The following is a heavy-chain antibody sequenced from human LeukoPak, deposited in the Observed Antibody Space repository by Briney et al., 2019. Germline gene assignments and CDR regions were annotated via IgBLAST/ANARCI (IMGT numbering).Heavy chain of an antibody. V-gene: IGHV3-23*01. CDR3: AKDREYYYDSSGYDAVDI. D-gene: IGHD3-22*01. J-gene: IGHJ3*02. CDR1: GFTFSSYA. Sequence: TGGSLRLSCAASGFTFSSYAMSWVRQAPGKGLEWVSAISGSGGSTYYADSVKGRFTISRDNSKNTLYLQMNSLRAEDTAVYYCAKDREYYYDSSGYDAVDIWGQGTMVTVSS. CDR2: ISGSGGST.